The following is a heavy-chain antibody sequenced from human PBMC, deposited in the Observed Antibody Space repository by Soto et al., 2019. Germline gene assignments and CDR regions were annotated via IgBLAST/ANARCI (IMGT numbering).Heavy chain of an antibody. J-gene: IGHJ5*02. D-gene: IGHD2-2*01. CDR2: VYHTGKT. V-gene: IGHV4-31*03. CDR3: ARDGTSTTNWFDP. CDR1: GAPIPSGGYY. Sequence: QVQLQESGPGLVKPSQTLSLTCSVSGAPIPSGGYYWAWIRQHPGKGLEWIGYVYHTGKTYYNPSLGSRLTIAVDLSKNQFSLNLKSVTAADTAVYYCARDGTSTTNWFDPWGQGTLVTVSS.